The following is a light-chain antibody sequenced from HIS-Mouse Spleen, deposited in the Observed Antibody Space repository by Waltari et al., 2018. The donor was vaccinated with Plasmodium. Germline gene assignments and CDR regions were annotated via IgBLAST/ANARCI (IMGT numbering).Light chain of an antibody. CDR2: RDS. CDR1: NIGRKN. J-gene: IGLJ2*01. CDR3: QVWDSSTVV. V-gene: IGLV3-9*01. Sequence: SYELTQPLSVSVALGQTARLTCGGNNIGRKNVPWYQQNPGQAPVLVIYRDSNRPSGIPERFSGSNSGNTATLTISRAQAGDEADYYCQVWDSSTVVFGGGTKLTVL.